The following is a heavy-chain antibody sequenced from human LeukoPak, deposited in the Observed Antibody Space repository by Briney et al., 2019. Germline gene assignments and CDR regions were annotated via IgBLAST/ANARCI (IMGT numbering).Heavy chain of an antibody. J-gene: IGHJ4*02. CDR3: SNRGSSRTGFDY. D-gene: IGHD6-13*01. CDR2: IIPIFGTA. V-gene: IGHV1-69*01. Sequence: ASVNVSCTASGGTFSSYAISWVRQAPGQGLEWMGGIIPIFGTANYAQKFQGRVTITADESTSTAYMELSSLRSEDTAVYYCSNRGSSRTGFDYWGQGTLVTVSS. CDR1: GGTFSSYA.